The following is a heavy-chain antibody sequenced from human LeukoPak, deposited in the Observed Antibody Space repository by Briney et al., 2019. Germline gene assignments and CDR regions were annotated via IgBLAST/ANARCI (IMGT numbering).Heavy chain of an antibody. CDR1: GYTFTSYG. V-gene: IGHV1-18*01. Sequence: ASVKVSCKASGYTFTSYGISWVRQAPGQGLEWMGWISAYNGNTNYAQKLQGRVTMTTDTSTSTAYMELRSLRSDDTAVYYCASVPSVYYYDSSGYLWGQGTLVTVSS. J-gene: IGHJ4*02. CDR2: ISAYNGNT. CDR3: ASVPSVYYYDSSGYL. D-gene: IGHD3-22*01.